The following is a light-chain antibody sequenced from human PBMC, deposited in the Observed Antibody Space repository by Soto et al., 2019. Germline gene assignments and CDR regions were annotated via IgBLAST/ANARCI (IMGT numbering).Light chain of an antibody. J-gene: IGKJ1*01. V-gene: IGKV3-20*01. CDR2: GAS. CDR3: QQSGSSPWT. CDR1: QSVSSNY. Sequence: EIVLTQSPGTLSLSAGDRATLSCRASQSVSSNYLAWYQQNPGQTPRLLIYGASSRATGIPDRFSGSGSGTDFTLTISRLEPEDFAVYYCQQSGSSPWTFGQGTKVEIK.